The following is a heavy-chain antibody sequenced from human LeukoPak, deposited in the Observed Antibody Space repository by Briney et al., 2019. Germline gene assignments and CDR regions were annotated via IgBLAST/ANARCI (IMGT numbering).Heavy chain of an antibody. J-gene: IGHJ4*02. D-gene: IGHD2-15*01. V-gene: IGHV4-61*01. CDR3: ARDQRYCSGGNCYFFDY. Sequence: SETLSLTCTVSGGSVSSGSYYWSWIRQPPGKGLEWIGYIYYSGSTNYNPSLKSRVTISVDTSKNQFSLKLSSVTAADTAVYYCARDQRYCSGGNCYFFDYWGQGTLVTVSS. CDR2: IYYSGST. CDR1: GGSVSSGSYY.